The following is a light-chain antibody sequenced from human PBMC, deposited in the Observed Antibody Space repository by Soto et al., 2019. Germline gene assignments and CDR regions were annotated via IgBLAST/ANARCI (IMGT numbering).Light chain of an antibody. V-gene: IGLV3-21*02. Sequence: SYDLTQPPSVSFAPGQTARITCEGNDMGTKSVSWFQQKAGQAPVLVVYDDSDRPSGIPERFSGSDSGNTATLTISRVEAGDEADYYCQVWDSSSDWVFGGGTQLTVL. CDR3: QVWDSSSDWV. J-gene: IGLJ3*02. CDR1: DMGTKS. CDR2: DDS.